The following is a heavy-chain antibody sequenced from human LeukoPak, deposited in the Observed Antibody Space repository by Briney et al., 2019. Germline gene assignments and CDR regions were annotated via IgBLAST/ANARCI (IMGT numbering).Heavy chain of an antibody. CDR3: ARALGSMDV. CDR2: IKQDGSEK. J-gene: IGHJ6*04. CDR1: GFTFLSYW. Sequence: GGSLRLSCAASGFTFLSYWMSWVRQAPGKGLEWVANIKQDGSEKYYVDSVKGRFTISRDNAKNSLYLQMNSLRAEDTAVYYCARALGSMDVWGKATTVTVSS. D-gene: IGHD3-10*01. V-gene: IGHV3-7*01.